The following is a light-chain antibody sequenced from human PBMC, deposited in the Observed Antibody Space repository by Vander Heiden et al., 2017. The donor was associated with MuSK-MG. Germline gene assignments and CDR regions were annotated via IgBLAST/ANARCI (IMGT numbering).Light chain of an antibody. CDR3: QQLGT. Sequence: DIHFTQSPSFLSASVGDRVTITCRASQGISSYLAWYQQKPGKAPKLLIYAASTLQSGVPSRFSGSGSGTEFTLTISSLQPEDFATYYCQQLGTFGPGTKVDIK. CDR1: QGISSY. V-gene: IGKV1-9*01. CDR2: AAS. J-gene: IGKJ3*01.